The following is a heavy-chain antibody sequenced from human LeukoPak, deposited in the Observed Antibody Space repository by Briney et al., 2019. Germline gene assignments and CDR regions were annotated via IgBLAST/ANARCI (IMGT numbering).Heavy chain of an antibody. J-gene: IGHJ3*02. D-gene: IGHD6-13*01. CDR1: GGSLSSYY. V-gene: IGHV4-59*12. Sequence: SETLSLTCTVSGGSLSSYYWSWIRQPPGKGLEWIGYIYYSGSTNYNPSLKSRVTISVDTSKNQFSLKLSSATAADTAVYYCARDQSIAAAGYDAFDIWGQGTMVTVSS. CDR2: IYYSGST. CDR3: ARDQSIAAAGYDAFDI.